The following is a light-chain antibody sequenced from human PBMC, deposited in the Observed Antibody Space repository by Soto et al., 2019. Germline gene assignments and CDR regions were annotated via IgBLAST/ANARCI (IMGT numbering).Light chain of an antibody. V-gene: IGKV1-6*01. CDR3: LQDYGYPRA. J-gene: IGKJ1*01. CDR2: AAS. CDR1: QGIRND. Sequence: AIQMTQSPSSLSASVGDRITITCRASQGIRNDLGWYQQKPGKAPKLLIYAASRLQSGVPSRFSGSGSGTDFTLTIGSLQPEDFATYYCLQDYGYPRAFGQGTKVDIK.